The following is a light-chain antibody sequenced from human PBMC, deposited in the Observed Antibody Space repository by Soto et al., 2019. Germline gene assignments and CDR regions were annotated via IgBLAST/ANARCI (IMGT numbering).Light chain of an antibody. J-gene: IGKJ1*01. CDR2: DAS. CDR1: QSISSW. Sequence: DIQMTQSPSTLSASVGDRVTITCRASQSISSWLAWYQQKPGKAPKLLIYDASSLESGVPSRFSGSGSGTEFALSVSILQPDDFAPYYCQQYNSYSWTFGHGNKVEIK. V-gene: IGKV1-5*01. CDR3: QQYNSYSWT.